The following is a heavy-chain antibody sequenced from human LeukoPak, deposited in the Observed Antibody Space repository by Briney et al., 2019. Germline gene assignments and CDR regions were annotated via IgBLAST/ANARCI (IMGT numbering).Heavy chain of an antibody. CDR1: GFTFSSYA. CDR2: ISGSGGST. D-gene: IGHD3-9*01. J-gene: IGHJ5*02. CDR3: ARVKLRYFGWFDR. Sequence: GGSLRLSCAASGFTFSSYAMSWVRQAPGKGLEWVSAISGSGGSTYYADSVKGRFTISRDNSKNTLYLQMNSLRAEDTAVYYCARVKLRYFGWFDRWGQGTLVTVSS. V-gene: IGHV3-23*01.